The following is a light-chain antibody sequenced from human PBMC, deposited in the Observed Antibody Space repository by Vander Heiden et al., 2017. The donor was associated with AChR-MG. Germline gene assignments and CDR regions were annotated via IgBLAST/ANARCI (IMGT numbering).Light chain of an antibody. J-gene: IGKJ2*01. CDR2: GAS. Sequence: EIVMTQSPAPLSVSPGERATLSCRASQSVSSNLAWYQQKPGQAPRLLLYGASTRATGIPARFSGSGSGTEFTLTISSLQSEDFAVYYCQQYNNWPLYTFGQGTKLEIK. V-gene: IGKV3-15*01. CDR1: QSVSSN. CDR3: QQYNNWPLYT.